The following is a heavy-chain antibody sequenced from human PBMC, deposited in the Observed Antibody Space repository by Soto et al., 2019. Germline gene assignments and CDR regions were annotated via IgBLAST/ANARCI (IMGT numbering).Heavy chain of an antibody. CDR2: TWYDGSNQ. Sequence: QVHLVESGGGVVQPGRSLRVSCAASGFTFNTFAMHWVRQAPGKGLEWVASTWYDGSNQYYGDSVRGRFTISRDNSKDTLYLQMNSLRAEDTAVYYCARGLRVQTYSYYYIDIWGTGTTVTVSS. CDR1: GFTFNTFA. J-gene: IGHJ6*03. CDR3: ARGLRVQTYSYYYIDI. D-gene: IGHD1-1*01. V-gene: IGHV3-33*01.